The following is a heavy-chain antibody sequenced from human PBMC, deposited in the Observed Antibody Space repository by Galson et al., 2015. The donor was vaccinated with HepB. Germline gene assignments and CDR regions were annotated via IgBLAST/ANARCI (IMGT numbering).Heavy chain of an antibody. V-gene: IGHV4-59*01. CDR1: GGSISSYY. CDR2: IYYSGST. CDR3: ARALAGPTDAFDI. Sequence: SETLSLTCTVSGGSISSYYWSWIRQPPGKGLEWIGYIYYSGSTNYNPSLKSRVTISVDTSKNQFSLKLSSVTAADTAVYYCARALAGPTDAFDIWGQGTMVTVSS. J-gene: IGHJ3*02.